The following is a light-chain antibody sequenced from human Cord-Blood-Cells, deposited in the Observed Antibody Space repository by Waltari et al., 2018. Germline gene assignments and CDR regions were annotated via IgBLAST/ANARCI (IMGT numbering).Light chain of an antibody. CDR1: QSVSSN. V-gene: IGKV3-15*01. CDR2: GAS. CDR3: QQYDNLPYT. J-gene: IGKJ2*01. Sequence: EIVMTQSPATLSVSPGERATLSCRASQSVSSNLAWYQQKPGQAPRLLIYGASTRATGIPARFSGSGSGTEFTLTISSLQSEDIATYYCQQYDNLPYTFGQGTKLEIK.